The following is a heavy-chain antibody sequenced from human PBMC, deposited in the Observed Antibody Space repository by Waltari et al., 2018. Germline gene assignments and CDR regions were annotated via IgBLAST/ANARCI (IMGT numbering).Heavy chain of an antibody. D-gene: IGHD2-15*01. CDR3: ARDRGRGLYLDS. CDR2: IHRSGRT. CDR1: GESINSDSL. J-gene: IGHJ4*02. V-gene: IGHV4-4*02. Sequence: QLQLQQSGPGLVKPSETLSLTCSVSGESINSDSLWNWVRQSPGKGLEWIGQIHRSGRTHYSPSLESRLTLSIDTSNNLCSLRLSSTTAADTGVYYCARDRGRGLYLDSWGQGTLVAVSP.